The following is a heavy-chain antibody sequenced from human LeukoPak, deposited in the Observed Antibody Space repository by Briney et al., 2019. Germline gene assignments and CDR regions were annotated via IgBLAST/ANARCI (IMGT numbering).Heavy chain of an antibody. CDR3: AKDRWGYCTNGVCYKRTFDY. Sequence: GGSLRLSCAASGFTFSSYAMSWVRQAPGKGLEWVSTISGSGGSTYYADSVKGRFTISRDNSKNTLYLQMNSLRAEDTAAYYCAKDRWGYCTNGVCYKRTFDYWGQGTLVTVSS. J-gene: IGHJ4*02. CDR2: ISGSGGST. D-gene: IGHD2-8*01. CDR1: GFTFSSYA. V-gene: IGHV3-23*01.